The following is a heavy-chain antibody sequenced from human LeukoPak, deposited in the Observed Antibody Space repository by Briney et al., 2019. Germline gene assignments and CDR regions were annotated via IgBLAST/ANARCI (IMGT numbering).Heavy chain of an antibody. V-gene: IGHV4-30-2*01. CDR1: GDSISSGDYS. J-gene: IGHJ5*02. CDR2: VFHSGSS. D-gene: IGHD3-10*01. CDR3: ARELWFVNAPGPWFDP. Sequence: SQTLSLTCAVSGDSISSGDYSWSWIRQPSGKGLEWIGYVFHSGSSYYNPSLKCRVTISVDESKNQFSLRLTSVTAADTAVYYCARELWFVNAPGPWFDPWGQGTLVTVSS.